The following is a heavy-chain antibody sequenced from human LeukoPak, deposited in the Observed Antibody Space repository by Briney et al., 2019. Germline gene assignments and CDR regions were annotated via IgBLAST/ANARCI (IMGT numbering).Heavy chain of an antibody. J-gene: IGHJ4*02. CDR1: GFTFSSYA. CDR3: ASDMVRGVITFNFDY. Sequence: GRSLRLSCAASGFTFSSYAMHWVRQAPGKGLEWVAVISYDGSNKYYADSVKGRFTISRGNSKNTLYLQMNSLRAEDTAVYYCASDMVRGVITFNFDYWGQGTLVTVSS. D-gene: IGHD3-10*01. V-gene: IGHV3-30*04. CDR2: ISYDGSNK.